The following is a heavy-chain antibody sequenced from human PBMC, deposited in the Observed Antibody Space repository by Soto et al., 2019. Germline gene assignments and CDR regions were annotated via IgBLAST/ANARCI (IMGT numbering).Heavy chain of an antibody. CDR3: ARDRGYCTNGVCYPSTMDV. Sequence: ASVKVSCKASGYTFTSYAMHWVRQAPGQRLEWMGWINAGNGNTKYSQKFQGRVTITRDTSASTAYMELSSLRSEDTAVYYCARDRGYCTNGVCYPSTMDVWGQGTTVTVSS. CDR1: GYTFTSYA. V-gene: IGHV1-3*01. D-gene: IGHD2-8*01. J-gene: IGHJ6*02. CDR2: INAGNGNT.